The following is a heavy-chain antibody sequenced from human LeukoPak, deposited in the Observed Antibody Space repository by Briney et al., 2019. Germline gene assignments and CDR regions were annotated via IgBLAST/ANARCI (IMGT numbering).Heavy chain of an antibody. V-gene: IGHV3-7*01. CDR3: ARDHIVVAFDY. CDR2: IKQDGSEK. D-gene: IGHD2-15*01. Sequence: GGSLRLSCAASGFTFNTYGMHWVRQAPGKGLEWVANIKQDGSEKYYVDSVKGRFTISRDNAKNSPYLQMNSLRAEDTAVYYCARDHIVVAFDYWGQGTLVTVSS. J-gene: IGHJ4*02. CDR1: GFTFNTYG.